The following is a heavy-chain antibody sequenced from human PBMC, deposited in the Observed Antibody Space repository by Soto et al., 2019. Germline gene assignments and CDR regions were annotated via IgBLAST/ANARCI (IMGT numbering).Heavy chain of an antibody. D-gene: IGHD5-18*01. CDR3: ARGPSGPQDTAMGHFDY. V-gene: IGHV5-10-1*04. J-gene: IGHJ4*02. CDR1: GYSFTSYW. CDR2: IDPSDSYT. Sequence: PGESLKISCKGSGYSFTSYWISWVRQMPGKGLEWMGRIDPSDSYTNYSPSFQGQVTISADKSISTAYLQWSSLKASDTSMYYCARGPSGPQDTAMGHFDYWGQGTLVTVSS.